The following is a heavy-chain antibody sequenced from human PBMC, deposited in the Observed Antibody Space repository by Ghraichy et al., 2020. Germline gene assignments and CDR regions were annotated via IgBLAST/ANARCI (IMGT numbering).Heavy chain of an antibody. CDR2: IDYSGSS. CDR3: ARGTSYGSGWNWGFDP. CDR1: GGSIRSYY. J-gene: IGHJ5*02. D-gene: IGHD6-19*01. Sequence: SETLSLTCTVSGGSIRSYYWSWIRQAPGKGLEWIGYIDYSGSSNYSPSLKSRVTISVDTSKNQFSLKVSSVTAADTAVYYCARGTSYGSGWNWGFDPWGQGTLVIVSS. V-gene: IGHV4-59*01.